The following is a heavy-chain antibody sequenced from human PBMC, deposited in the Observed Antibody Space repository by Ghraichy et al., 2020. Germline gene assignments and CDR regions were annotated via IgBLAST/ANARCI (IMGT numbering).Heavy chain of an antibody. V-gene: IGHV1-18*01. Sequence: ASGKVSCKASGYTFNTYGISWVRQAPGRGPEWRGWISVNNGNTDYAQMLQGRLTMTTDTSTNTAYMDLGSLRSDDTAVYFCARGFSTILDRYGMDVWGQGTTVTVSS. D-gene: IGHD3-3*01. J-gene: IGHJ6*02. CDR3: ARGFSTILDRYGMDV. CDR2: ISVNNGNT. CDR1: GYTFNTYG.